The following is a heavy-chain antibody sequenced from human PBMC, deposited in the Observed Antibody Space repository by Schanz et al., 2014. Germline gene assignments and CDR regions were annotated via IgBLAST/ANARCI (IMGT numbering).Heavy chain of an antibody. Sequence: QVQLVQSGAEVKKPGASVKVSCKTSGYTFSDYGITWVRQAPGQGLEWVGWISAYTNNTNYAQKVQGRVTMTTDTSTGTAYMELRSLRSDDAAVYYCARAQGVIRLYYGVDVWGQGTTVTVSS. CDR1: GYTFSDYG. J-gene: IGHJ6*02. CDR2: ISAYTNNT. CDR3: ARAQGVIRLYYGVDV. V-gene: IGHV1-18*01. D-gene: IGHD3-10*01.